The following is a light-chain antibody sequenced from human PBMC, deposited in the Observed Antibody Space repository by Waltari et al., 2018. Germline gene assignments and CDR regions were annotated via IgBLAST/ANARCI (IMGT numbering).Light chain of an antibody. Sequence: EIMLTHPPGTLSLSPGERANLSCRASQSISRYLAWYQHKPGQAPRLLIYDASSRATGIPDRFSGSGSGTDFSLTISRLEPEDFAVYYCQKYGSLPATFGQGTKVEIK. CDR1: QSISRY. CDR3: QKYGSLPAT. J-gene: IGKJ1*01. V-gene: IGKV3-20*01. CDR2: DAS.